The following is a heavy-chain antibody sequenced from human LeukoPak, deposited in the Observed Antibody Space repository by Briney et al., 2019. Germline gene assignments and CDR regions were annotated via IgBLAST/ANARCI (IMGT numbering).Heavy chain of an antibody. CDR2: IYYSGST. D-gene: IGHD2-15*01. CDR1: GGSISSGGHY. CDR3: ARLVCGGGSCPAEFDY. V-gene: IGHV4-39*01. Sequence: PSETLSLTCIVSGGSISSGGHYWGWIRQPPGKGLEWIGSIYYSGSTYYNPSLNNRVTIFIDMSKNQFSLRLNSGTATDTAVYYCARLVCGGGSCPAEFDYWGQGTLVTVSS. J-gene: IGHJ4*02.